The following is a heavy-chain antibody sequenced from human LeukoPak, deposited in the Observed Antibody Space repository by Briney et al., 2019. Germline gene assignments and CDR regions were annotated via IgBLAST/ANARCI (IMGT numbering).Heavy chain of an antibody. Sequence: GGSLRLSCAASGFTFSSYSMSWVRQAPGKGLEWVTYISSGGGFKYHTESVKGRFTISRDNAKNSVYLQMNSLRDEDTAVYYCVGGVDYWGQGTLVTVSS. CDR3: VGGVDY. CDR1: GFTFSSYS. CDR2: ISSGGGFK. J-gene: IGHJ4*02. V-gene: IGHV3-48*02. D-gene: IGHD3-3*01.